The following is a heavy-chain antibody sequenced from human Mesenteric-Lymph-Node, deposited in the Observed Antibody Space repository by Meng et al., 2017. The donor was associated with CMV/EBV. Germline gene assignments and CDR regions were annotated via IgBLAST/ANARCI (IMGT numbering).Heavy chain of an antibody. CDR1: GFTFSSYA. D-gene: IGHD2-2*03. V-gene: IGHV3-48*01. Sequence: GGSLRLSCAASGFTFSSYAMSWVRQAPGKGLEWVSYISSSGSAMDYADSVKGRFTISRDNAKNSLYLEMNSLRAEDTAVYYCARERLDIVVVPPATRHYYYYGMDVWGQGTTVTVSS. J-gene: IGHJ6*02. CDR2: ISSSGSAM. CDR3: ARERLDIVVVPPATRHYYYYGMDV.